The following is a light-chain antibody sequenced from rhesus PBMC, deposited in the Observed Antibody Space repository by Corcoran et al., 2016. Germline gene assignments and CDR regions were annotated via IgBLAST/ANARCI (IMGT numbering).Light chain of an antibody. CDR3: AAWVDSLSGYI. J-gene: IGLJ1*01. CDR2: YND. Sequence: QSVLTQPPSASEAARKSVTISCSGSSSNIGRNSVSWYQQLPGTAPKLLISYNDQRDSGVSDRFSGSKSGTSAALAISGLQTEDEADYFCAAWVDSLSGYIFGAGTRLTVL. CDR1: SSNIGRNS. V-gene: IGLV1-60*01.